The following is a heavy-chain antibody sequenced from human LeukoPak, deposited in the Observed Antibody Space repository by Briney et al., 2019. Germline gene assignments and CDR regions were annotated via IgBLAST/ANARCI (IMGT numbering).Heavy chain of an antibody. V-gene: IGHV4-39*07. CDR1: GGSISSSSYY. J-gene: IGHJ5*02. Sequence: PSETLSLTCTVSGGSISSSSYYWGWIRQPPGKGLEWIGSIYYSGSTYYNPSLKSRVTISVDTSKNQFSLKLSSVTAADTAVYYCARARITMIVVVITTRPYNWFDPWGQGTLVTVSS. CDR3: ARARITMIVVVITTRPYNWFDP. CDR2: IYYSGST. D-gene: IGHD3-22*01.